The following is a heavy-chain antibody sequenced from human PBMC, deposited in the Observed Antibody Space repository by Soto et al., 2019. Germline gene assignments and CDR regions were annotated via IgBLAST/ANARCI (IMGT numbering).Heavy chain of an antibody. CDR1: GFSFSGSA. CDR2: IRTKANGYAT. V-gene: IGHV3-73*01. CDR3: TRQQDINTIFGASGNKNGMDV. Sequence: GGSLRLSCAASGFSFSGSAMHWVRQASGKGLEWVGRIRTKANGYATSKAASVEGRFTISRDDSKNTAYLQMYSLKTEDTAVYYCTRQQDINTIFGASGNKNGMDVWGQGTTVTVSS. D-gene: IGHD3-3*01. J-gene: IGHJ6*02.